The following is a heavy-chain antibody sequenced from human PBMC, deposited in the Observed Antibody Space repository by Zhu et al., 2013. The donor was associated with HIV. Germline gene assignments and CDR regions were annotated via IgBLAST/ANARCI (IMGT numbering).Heavy chain of an antibody. J-gene: IGHJ3*02. D-gene: IGHD3-10*01. Sequence: GTFYHSGSTYYNPSLKSRVTISVDTSKNQFSLKLNSVTAADTAVYYCAREVTMVRGVIIHAFDIWGQGAMVTVSS. V-gene: IGHV4-38-2*02. CDR2: FYHSGST. CDR3: AREVTMVRGVIIHAFDI.